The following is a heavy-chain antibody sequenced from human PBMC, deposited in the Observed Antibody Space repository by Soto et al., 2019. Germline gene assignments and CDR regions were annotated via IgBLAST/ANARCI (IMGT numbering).Heavy chain of an antibody. D-gene: IGHD1-26*01. Sequence: QLQLQESGPRLVKPSETLSLTCSVSDDSISTSNYYWAWVRQPPEMGPEWIGSVDYAGRAYYNPSLKSRVTISADTSENHSSLHLSSMTAADTSMYYCAKHSHHGRFSWGKGTLVTVSS. V-gene: IGHV4-39*01. CDR2: VDYAGRA. J-gene: IGHJ5*02. CDR3: AKHSHHGRFS. CDR1: DDSISTSNYY.